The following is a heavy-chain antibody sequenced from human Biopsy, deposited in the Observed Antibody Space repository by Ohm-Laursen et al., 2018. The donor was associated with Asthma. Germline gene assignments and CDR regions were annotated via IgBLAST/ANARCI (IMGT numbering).Heavy chain of an antibody. J-gene: IGHJ4*02. CDR1: GYTFTSYY. CDR3: ARDGPVGAPSDY. D-gene: IGHD1-26*01. CDR2: INPSGGST. Sequence: SVKVSCKSSGYTFTSYYMHWVRQAPGQGLEWMGIINPSGGSTSYAQKFQGRVTMTTDTSTSTAYMELRSLRSDDTAVYCCARDGPVGAPSDYWGQGTLVTVSS. V-gene: IGHV1-46*01.